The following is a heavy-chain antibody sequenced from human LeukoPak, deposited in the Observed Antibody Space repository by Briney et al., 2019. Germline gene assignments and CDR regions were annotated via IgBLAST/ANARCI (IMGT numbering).Heavy chain of an antibody. CDR1: GGSISSYY. J-gene: IGHJ2*01. V-gene: IGHV4-59*01. CDR3: TRAPSSSWYFSGYWYFDL. CDR2: IYYSGST. D-gene: IGHD6-13*01. Sequence: SETLSLTGTVSGGSISSYYWSWLRQPPGKGREWIGYIYYSGSTNYHPSLKSRVTISVDTSKNQFSLKLSSATAADTAVYYCTRAPSSSWYFSGYWYFDLWGRGTLVTVSS.